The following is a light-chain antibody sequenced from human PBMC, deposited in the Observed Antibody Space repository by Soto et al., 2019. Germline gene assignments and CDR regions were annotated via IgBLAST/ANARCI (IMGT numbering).Light chain of an antibody. J-gene: IGLJ1*01. Sequence: QSVLTQPASVSGSPGQSITISCTGTSSDVGGYNYVSWYQQHPGKAPKLMIYDVSNRPSGVSNRFSGSKSGNTASLTISGLQAEDEADYYCSSYTSSNTLYVFGTGPKVTVL. CDR1: SSDVGGYNY. CDR3: SSYTSSNTLYV. CDR2: DVS. V-gene: IGLV2-14*03.